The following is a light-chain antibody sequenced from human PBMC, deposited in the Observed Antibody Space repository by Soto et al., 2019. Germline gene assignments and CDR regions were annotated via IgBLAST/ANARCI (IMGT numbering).Light chain of an antibody. V-gene: IGLV2-14*03. CDR2: GVT. CDR3: SSFTSNRIYV. CDR1: HNDSGTYDY. J-gene: IGLJ1*01. Sequence: QYALTQPPSVSRSPGQSITSSCTGNHNDSGTYDYVSWYQQHPGRAPRLLIHGVTTRPSGISDRFSASKSGLTASLTISGLQPEDEADYYCSSFTSNRIYVFGPGTKVTVL.